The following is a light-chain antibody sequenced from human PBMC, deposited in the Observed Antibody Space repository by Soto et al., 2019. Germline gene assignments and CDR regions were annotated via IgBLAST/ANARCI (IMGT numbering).Light chain of an antibody. Sequence: QSALTQPPSASGSRGQSVTISCTGTSSDVGGYNYVSRYQQHPGKAPKLMISEVSKRPSGVPDRFSGSKSGNTASLTVSGLQAEDEADYYCSSFAGNNNLVFGGGTKLTVL. J-gene: IGLJ2*01. CDR1: SSDVGGYNY. V-gene: IGLV2-8*01. CDR3: SSFAGNNNLV. CDR2: EVS.